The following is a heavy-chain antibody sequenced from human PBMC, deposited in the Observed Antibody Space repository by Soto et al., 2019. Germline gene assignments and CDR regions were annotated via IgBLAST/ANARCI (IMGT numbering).Heavy chain of an antibody. Sequence: SETLPFTCVVSGGSRISYHWSWIRQFPGKGLGWIAYTEDTGNTNYNPTLKIPVPVSMYTSKNQLSLNVTSMAAADTSVYYCARDMHAGLTHYFDPWGQGTVVTDS. J-gene: IGHJ5*02. CDR2: TEDTGNT. V-gene: IGHV4-59*01. CDR1: GGSRISYH. D-gene: IGHD1-26*01. CDR3: ARDMHAGLTHYFDP.